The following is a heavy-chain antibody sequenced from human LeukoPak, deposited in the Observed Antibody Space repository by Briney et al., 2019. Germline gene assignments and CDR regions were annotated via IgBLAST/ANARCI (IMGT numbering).Heavy chain of an antibody. Sequence: GGSLRLSCAVSGFTFSSYWMSWVRQAPGKGLEWVANIKQDGSEKYYEDSVKGRFTISRDNAKNSLYLQMNSLRAEDTAVYYCARADGNSSGAFDIWGQGTMVTVSS. CDR1: GFTFSSYW. CDR3: ARADGNSSGAFDI. J-gene: IGHJ3*02. D-gene: IGHD6-6*01. V-gene: IGHV3-7*05. CDR2: IKQDGSEK.